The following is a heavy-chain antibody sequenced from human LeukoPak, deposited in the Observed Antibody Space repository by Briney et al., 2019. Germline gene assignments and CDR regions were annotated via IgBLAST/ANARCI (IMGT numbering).Heavy chain of an antibody. CDR2: ISYDGSNK. D-gene: IGHD4-17*01. J-gene: IGHJ3*02. CDR1: GFTFSSYG. Sequence: GRSLRLSCAASGFTFSSYGMHWVRQAPGKGLEWVAVISYDGSNKYYADPVKGRFTISRDNSKNTLYLQMNSLRAEDTAVYYCAKVLYGTDAFDIWGQGTMVTVSS. CDR3: AKVLYGTDAFDI. V-gene: IGHV3-30*18.